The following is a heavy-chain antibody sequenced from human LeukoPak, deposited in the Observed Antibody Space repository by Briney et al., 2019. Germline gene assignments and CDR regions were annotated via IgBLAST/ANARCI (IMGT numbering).Heavy chain of an antibody. CDR3: AKDIRGYSYGYIDY. V-gene: IGHV3-30*18. J-gene: IGHJ4*02. CDR1: GFTVSNYG. Sequence: GGSLRLSCAASGFTVSNYGMHWVRQAPGRGLEWVVFISNDGSNKYYADSVKCRFTISRDNSKNTLYLQMNSLRAEDTAVYYCAKDIRGYSYGYIDYWGQGTLVTVSS. CDR2: ISNDGSNK. D-gene: IGHD5-18*01.